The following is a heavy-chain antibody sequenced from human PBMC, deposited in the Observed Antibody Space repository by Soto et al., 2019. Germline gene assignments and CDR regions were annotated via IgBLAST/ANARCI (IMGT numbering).Heavy chain of an antibody. Sequence: SVTLSVTCTVAGGSIISSDGYHWSWIRQHPGKGLEWIGYIYYSGSTYYNPSLKSRVTISVDTSKNQFSLKLSSVTAADTAVYYCARDHSGYSNPSYYYYMDVWGKGTTVTVSS. V-gene: IGHV4-31*03. J-gene: IGHJ6*03. CDR3: ARDHSGYSNPSYYYYMDV. D-gene: IGHD4-4*01. CDR1: GGSIISSDGYH. CDR2: IYYSGST.